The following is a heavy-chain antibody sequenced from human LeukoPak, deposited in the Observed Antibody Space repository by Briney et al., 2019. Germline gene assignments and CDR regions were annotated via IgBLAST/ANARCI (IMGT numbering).Heavy chain of an antibody. D-gene: IGHD2-8*01. CDR1: GFTFSSYA. V-gene: IGHV3-30-3*01. J-gene: IGHJ4*02. Sequence: GGSLRLSCAASGFTFSSYAMHWVRQAPGKGLEWVAVISYDGSNKYYADSVKGRFTISRDNSKNTLYLQMNSRRAEDTAVYYCAKDHCTNGVCQAFDYWGQGTLVTVSS. CDR3: AKDHCTNGVCQAFDY. CDR2: ISYDGSNK.